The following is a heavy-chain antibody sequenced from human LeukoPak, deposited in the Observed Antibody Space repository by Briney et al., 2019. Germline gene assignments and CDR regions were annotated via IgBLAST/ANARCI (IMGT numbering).Heavy chain of an antibody. Sequence: PSETLSLTCTVSGGSISSYYWSWIRQPPGKGLEWIGYIYYSGSTNYNPSLKSRVTMSVDTSKNQSSLKLSSVTAADTAVYYCARDPDYGDAFDIWGQGTMVTVSS. J-gene: IGHJ3*02. CDR1: GGSISSYY. D-gene: IGHD4-17*01. V-gene: IGHV4-59*12. CDR3: ARDPDYGDAFDI. CDR2: IYYSGST.